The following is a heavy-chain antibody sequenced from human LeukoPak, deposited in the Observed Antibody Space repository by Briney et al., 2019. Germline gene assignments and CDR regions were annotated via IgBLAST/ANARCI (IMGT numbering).Heavy chain of an antibody. Sequence: SETLSLTCTVSGGSISSYYWSWIRQPAGKGLEWIGRIYTSGSTNYNPSLKSRVTMSGDTSKNQFSLKLSSVTAADTAVYYCARARRDGYNMPLDYWGQGTLVTASS. CDR2: IYTSGST. CDR3: ARARRDGYNMPLDY. V-gene: IGHV4-4*07. CDR1: GGSISSYY. D-gene: IGHD5-24*01. J-gene: IGHJ4*02.